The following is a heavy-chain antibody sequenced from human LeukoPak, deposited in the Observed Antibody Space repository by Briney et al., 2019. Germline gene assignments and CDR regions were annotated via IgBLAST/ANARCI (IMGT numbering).Heavy chain of an antibody. V-gene: IGHV4-4*07. CDR3: ARLKFYDSTGYSPGYYMDV. Sequence: SESLSLTCTVSGGSIISNYWSWIRQSAGTGLEWIGRIYGSGITDYNPYLKSRVIMSLDTSRKQFSLRLTSVTAADTAVYYCARLKFYDSTGYSPGYYMDVWGKGTTVSVFS. J-gene: IGHJ6*03. CDR2: IYGSGIT. D-gene: IGHD3-22*01. CDR1: GGSIISNY.